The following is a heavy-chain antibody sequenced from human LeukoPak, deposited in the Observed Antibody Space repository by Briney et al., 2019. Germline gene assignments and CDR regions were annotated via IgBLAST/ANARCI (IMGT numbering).Heavy chain of an antibody. CDR3: ARSTAPSITYYDFWSGPLYYYYYMDV. Sequence: PSETLSLTCTVSGGSISSGGYYWSWIRQHPGKGLEWIGYIYYSGSTYYNPSLKSRVTISVDTSKNQFSLKLSSVTAADTAVYYCARSTAPSITYYDFWSGPLYYYYYMDVWGKGTTVTVSS. CDR2: IYYSGST. CDR1: GGSISSGGYY. J-gene: IGHJ6*03. V-gene: IGHV4-31*03. D-gene: IGHD3-3*01.